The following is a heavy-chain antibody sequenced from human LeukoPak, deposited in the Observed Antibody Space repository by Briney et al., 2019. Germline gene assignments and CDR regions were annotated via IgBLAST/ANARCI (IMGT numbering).Heavy chain of an antibody. Sequence: ASLRVSCKASVYTFTSYYMHWVRQAPGQGLEWMGIINPSGGSTSYAQKFQGRVTMTRDTSTSTVYMDLSSLRSEYTAVYYCARDGDCSSTSCYANWFDPSGQGTLVTVSS. D-gene: IGHD2-2*01. V-gene: IGHV1-46*01. J-gene: IGHJ5*02. CDR2: INPSGGST. CDR3: ARDGDCSSTSCYANWFDP. CDR1: VYTFTSYY.